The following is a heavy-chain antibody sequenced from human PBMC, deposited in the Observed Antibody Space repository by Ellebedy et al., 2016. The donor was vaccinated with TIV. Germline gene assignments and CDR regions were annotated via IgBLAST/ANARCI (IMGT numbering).Heavy chain of an antibody. Sequence: SQTLSLTXXVYGGSFSGYYWSWIRQPPGKGLEWIGEINHSGSTNYNPSLKSRVTISVDTSKNQFSLKLSSVTAADTAVYYCARGRADYWGQGTLVTVSS. J-gene: IGHJ4*02. CDR3: ARGRADY. CDR2: INHSGST. V-gene: IGHV4-34*01. CDR1: GGSFSGYY.